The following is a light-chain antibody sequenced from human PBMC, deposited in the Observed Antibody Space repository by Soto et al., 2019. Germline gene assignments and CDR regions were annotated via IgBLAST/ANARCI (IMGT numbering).Light chain of an antibody. CDR1: QSISSW. CDR3: QQYNSYQLG. Sequence: DIQMTQSPSTLSASVGDRVTITCRASQSISSWLAWYQQKPGKAPKLLIYKASSLESGVPSRFSGSGSGTEFTLTISSLQPDDVATYYCQQYNSYQLGFGGGTKVEIK. J-gene: IGKJ4*01. CDR2: KAS. V-gene: IGKV1-5*03.